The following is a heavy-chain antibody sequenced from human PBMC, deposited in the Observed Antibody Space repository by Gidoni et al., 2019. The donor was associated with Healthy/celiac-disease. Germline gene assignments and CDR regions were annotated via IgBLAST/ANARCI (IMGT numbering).Heavy chain of an antibody. Sequence: QVQLQESGPGLVKPSQTLSLTCTVSGGSISSGSYYWSWIRQPAGKGLEWIGRIYTSGSTNYNPSLKSRVTISVDTSKNQFSLKLSSVTAADTAVYYCAREELELRRKIFDYWGQGTLVTVSS. CDR3: AREELELRRKIFDY. V-gene: IGHV4-61*02. CDR2: IYTSGST. D-gene: IGHD1-7*01. CDR1: GGSISSGSYY. J-gene: IGHJ4*02.